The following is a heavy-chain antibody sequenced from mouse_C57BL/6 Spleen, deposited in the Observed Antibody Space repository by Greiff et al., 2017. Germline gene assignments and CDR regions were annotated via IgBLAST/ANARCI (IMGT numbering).Heavy chain of an antibody. V-gene: IGHV5-6*01. J-gene: IGHJ1*03. Sequence: EVKVVESGGDLVKPGGSLKLSCAASGFTFSSYGMSWVRQTPDKRLEWVATISSGGSYTYYPDSVKGRFTISRDNAKNTLYLQMSSLKSEDTAMYYCARDLPGYFDVWGTGTTVTVSS. D-gene: IGHD3-2*02. CDR2: ISSGGSYT. CDR1: GFTFSSYG. CDR3: ARDLPGYFDV.